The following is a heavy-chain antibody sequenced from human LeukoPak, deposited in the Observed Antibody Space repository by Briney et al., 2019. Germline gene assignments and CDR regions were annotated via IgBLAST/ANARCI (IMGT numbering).Heavy chain of an antibody. CDR3: ASANDYGGNFDY. V-gene: IGHV4-39*07. CDR2: IYYSGST. D-gene: IGHD4-23*01. Sequence: SETLSLTCTVSGGSISSSSYYWGWIRQPPGKGLEWIGSIYYSGSTYYNPSLKSRVTISVDTSKNQFSLKLSSVTAADTAVYYCASANDYGGNFDYWGQGTLVTVSS. J-gene: IGHJ4*02. CDR1: GGSISSSSYY.